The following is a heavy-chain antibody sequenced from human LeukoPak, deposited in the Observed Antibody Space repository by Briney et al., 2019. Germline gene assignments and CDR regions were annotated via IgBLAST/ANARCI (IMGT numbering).Heavy chain of an antibody. J-gene: IGHJ3*02. V-gene: IGHV3-30-3*01. CDR3: ARVGVGKMGAFDI. CDR2: ISYDGSNK. CDR1: GFTFSSYA. Sequence: PGGSLRLSCAASGFTFSSYAMHWVRQAPGKGLEWVAVISYDGSNKYYADSVKGRFTISRDNSKNTLYLQMNSLRAEDTAVYYCARVGVGKMGAFDIWGQGTMVTVSS. D-gene: IGHD2-15*01.